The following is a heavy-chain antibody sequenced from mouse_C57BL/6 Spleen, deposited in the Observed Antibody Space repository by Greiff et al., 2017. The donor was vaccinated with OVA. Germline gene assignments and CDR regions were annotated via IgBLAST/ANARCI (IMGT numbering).Heavy chain of an antibody. CDR2: INPNNGGT. CDR1: GYTFTDYY. V-gene: IGHV1-26*01. J-gene: IGHJ3*01. D-gene: IGHD4-1*01. CDR3: ASPLANWHAWFAY. Sequence: VQLQQSGPELVKPGASVKISCKASGYTFTDYYMNWVKQSHGKSLEWIGDINPNNGGTSYNQKFKGKATLTVDNSSSTAYMELRSLTSEDSAVYYFASPLANWHAWFAYWGQGTLVTVSA.